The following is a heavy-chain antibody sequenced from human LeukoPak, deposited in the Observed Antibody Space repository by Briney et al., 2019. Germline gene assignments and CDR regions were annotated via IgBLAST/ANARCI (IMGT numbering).Heavy chain of an antibody. CDR2: ISYDGSNK. J-gene: IGHJ4*02. Sequence: PGGSLRLSCAASGFTFSSYAMHWVRQAPGKGLEWVAVISYDGSNKYYADSVKGRFTISRDNSKNTLYLQMNSLRAEDTAVYYCARDTSSAPSDYWGQGTLVTVSS. D-gene: IGHD6-25*01. V-gene: IGHV3-30-3*01. CDR3: ARDTSSAPSDY. CDR1: GFTFSSYA.